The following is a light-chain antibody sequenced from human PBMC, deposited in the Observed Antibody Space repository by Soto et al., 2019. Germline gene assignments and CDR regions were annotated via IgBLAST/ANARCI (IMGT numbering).Light chain of an antibody. J-gene: IGLJ1*01. CDR1: SSDVGSYNF. CDR2: EVS. Sequence: ALTQPASVSGSPGQSITISCTRTSSDVGSYNFVSWYQQHPGKVPKVMIYEVSKRPSGVSDRFSGSKSGNTASLTISGLQAEDEADYYCCADAGRSTYVFGTGTKLTVL. CDR3: CADAGRSTYV. V-gene: IGLV2-23*02.